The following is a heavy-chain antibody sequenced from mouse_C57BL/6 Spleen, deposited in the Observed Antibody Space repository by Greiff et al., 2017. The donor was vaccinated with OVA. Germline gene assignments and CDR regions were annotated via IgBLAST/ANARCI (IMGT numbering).Heavy chain of an antibody. Sequence: VQLKESGPGLVKPSQSLSLTCSVTGYSITSGYYWYWIRQFPGNKLEWMGYISYDGSNNYNPSLKNQISITRDTSKNQCFLKLNSVTTEDTATYYCASLTGWYFDVWGTGTTVTVSS. D-gene: IGHD4-1*01. CDR3: ASLTGWYFDV. CDR2: ISYDGSN. J-gene: IGHJ1*03. CDR1: GYSITSGYY. V-gene: IGHV3-6*01.